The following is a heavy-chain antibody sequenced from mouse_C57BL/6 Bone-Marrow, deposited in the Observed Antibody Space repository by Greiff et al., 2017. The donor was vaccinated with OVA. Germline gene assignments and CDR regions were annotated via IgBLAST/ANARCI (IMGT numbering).Heavy chain of an antibody. CDR2: IYPRSGNT. V-gene: IGHV1-81*01. CDR1: GYTFTSYG. Sequence: VKLQESGAELARPGASVKLSCKASGYTFTSYGISWVKQRTGQGLEWIGEIYPRSGNTYYNEKFKGKATLTADKSSSTAYMELRSLTSEDSAVYFCARPVSVLPRVWGTGTTVTVSS. CDR3: ARPVSVLPRV. D-gene: IGHD1-1*01. J-gene: IGHJ1*03.